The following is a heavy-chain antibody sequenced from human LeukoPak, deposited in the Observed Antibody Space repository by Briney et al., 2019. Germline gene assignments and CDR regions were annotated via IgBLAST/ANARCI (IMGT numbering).Heavy chain of an antibody. J-gene: IGHJ4*02. V-gene: IGHV3-7*01. CDR3: AKDGGIAVAEADY. CDR2: IKQDGSKK. CDR1: GFPFSSYW. Sequence: PGGSLRLSCVASGFPFSSYWMTWVRQAPGKGLEWVANIKQDGSKKSYVDSVKGRFTISRDNAKNSLYLQMNSLRAEDTAVYYCAKDGGIAVAEADYWGQGTLVTVSS. D-gene: IGHD6-19*01.